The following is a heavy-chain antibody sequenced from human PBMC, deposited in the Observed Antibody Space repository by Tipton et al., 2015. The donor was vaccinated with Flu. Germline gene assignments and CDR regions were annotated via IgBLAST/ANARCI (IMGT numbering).Heavy chain of an antibody. CDR1: GGSMSSFY. CDR2: MYVSGST. D-gene: IGHD2-15*01. J-gene: IGHJ3*02. Sequence: TLSLTCTVSGGSMSSFYWTWIRQPAGKGLEWIGRMYVSGSTKYNPSLKSRVTMSVDTSKNQFSLKLSSVTAADTAVYYCAAHCSGGSCSHAFDIWGQGTMVTVSS. V-gene: IGHV4-4*07. CDR3: AAHCSGGSCSHAFDI.